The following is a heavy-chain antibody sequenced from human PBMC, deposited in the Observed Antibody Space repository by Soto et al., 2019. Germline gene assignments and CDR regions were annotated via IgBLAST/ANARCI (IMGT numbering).Heavy chain of an antibody. J-gene: IGHJ4*02. CDR1: GFTFSSYW. D-gene: IGHD1-1*01. V-gene: IGHV3-7*05. CDR3: ASHRWVNDNFGY. Sequence: GSLRLSCAASGFTFSSYWMSWVRQAPGKGLEWVANIKQDGSEKYYVDSVKGRFTISRDNAKNSLYLQMNSLRAEDTAVYYCASHRWVNDNFGYWGQGTLVTVSS. CDR2: IKQDGSEK.